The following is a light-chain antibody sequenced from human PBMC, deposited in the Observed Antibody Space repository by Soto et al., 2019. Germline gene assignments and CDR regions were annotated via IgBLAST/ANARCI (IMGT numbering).Light chain of an antibody. CDR2: DVS. Sequence: QSALTQPASVSGSPGQSITISCTGTSSDVGAYNYVSWYQQHPGRAPKLMIYDVSNRPSGVSNRFSGSKSGNTASLTISGLRAEDGADYYCSSYTRSSTLYVFGTGTKVTVL. J-gene: IGLJ1*01. CDR1: SSDVGAYNY. V-gene: IGLV2-14*01. CDR3: SSYTRSSTLYV.